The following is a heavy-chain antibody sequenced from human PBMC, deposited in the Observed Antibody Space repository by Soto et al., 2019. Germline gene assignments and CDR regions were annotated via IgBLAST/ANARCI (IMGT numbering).Heavy chain of an antibody. Sequence: GGSLRLSCAASGFTFSSYGMHWVRQAPGKGLEWVAVIWYDGSNKYYADSVKGRFTISRDNSKNTLYLQMNSLRAEDTAVYYCAREGTIFAVGVNNWFDPWGQGTLVTVSS. CDR1: GFTFSSYG. CDR3: AREGTIFAVGVNNWFDP. J-gene: IGHJ5*02. V-gene: IGHV3-33*01. D-gene: IGHD3-3*01. CDR2: IWYDGSNK.